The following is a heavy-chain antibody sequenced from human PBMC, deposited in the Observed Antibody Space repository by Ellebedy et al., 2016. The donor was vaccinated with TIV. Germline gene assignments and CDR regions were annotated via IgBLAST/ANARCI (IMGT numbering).Heavy chain of an antibody. V-gene: IGHV1-69*13. CDR2: IIPIFGTA. Sequence: ASVKVSCXASGGTFSSYTISWVRQAPGQGLEWMGGIIPIFGTANYAQKFQDRVTITADESTRTAYMELSSLRSEDTAVYYCARDFLRAPDGSESYNNWFDPWGLGTLVTVSS. CDR1: GGTFSSYT. CDR3: ARDFLRAPDGSESYNNWFDP. J-gene: IGHJ5*02. D-gene: IGHD3-10*01.